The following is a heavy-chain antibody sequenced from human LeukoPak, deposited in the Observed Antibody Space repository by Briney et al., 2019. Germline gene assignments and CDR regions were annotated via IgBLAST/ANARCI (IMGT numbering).Heavy chain of an antibody. CDR2: INPNSSGT. Sequence: ASVKVSCKASGYTFTVYYMHWVRQAPGQGLEWMGWINPNSSGTNYAQKFQGWVTMTRDTSISTAYMELSRLRSDDTAVYYCARGHSSSWYYFDYWGQGTLVTVSS. D-gene: IGHD6-13*01. J-gene: IGHJ4*02. CDR1: GYTFTVYY. CDR3: ARGHSSSWYYFDY. V-gene: IGHV1-2*04.